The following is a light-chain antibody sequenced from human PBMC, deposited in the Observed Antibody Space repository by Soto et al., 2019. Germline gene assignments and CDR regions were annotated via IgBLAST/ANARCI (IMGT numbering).Light chain of an antibody. CDR3: QQYGSSGT. CDR1: QSVSSY. CDR2: GAS. Sequence: IVLTQSPATLSLSPGERATLSCRASQSVSSYLAWYQQKPGQAPRLLIYGASSRATGTPDRFSGSGSGTDFTLTISRLEPEDFAVYYCQQYGSSGTFGQGTKVDI. V-gene: IGKV3-20*01. J-gene: IGKJ1*01.